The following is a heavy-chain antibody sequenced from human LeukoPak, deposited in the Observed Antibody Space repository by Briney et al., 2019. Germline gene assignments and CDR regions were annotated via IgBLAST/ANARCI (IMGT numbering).Heavy chain of an antibody. CDR3: ARGLEMAPQLLY. Sequence: PSETLSLTCAVYGGSFSGYYWSWIRQPPGKGLEWIGEINHSGSTNYNPSLKSRVTISVDTSKNQFSLKLSSVTAADTAVYYCARGLEMAPQLLYWGQGTLVTVSS. V-gene: IGHV4-34*01. CDR1: GGSFSGYY. CDR2: INHSGST. J-gene: IGHJ4*02. D-gene: IGHD5-24*01.